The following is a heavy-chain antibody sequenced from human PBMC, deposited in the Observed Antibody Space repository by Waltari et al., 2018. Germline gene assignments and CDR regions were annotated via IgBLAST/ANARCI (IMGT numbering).Heavy chain of an antibody. J-gene: IGHJ4*02. D-gene: IGHD3-9*01. CDR2: IGGNGRAS. V-gene: IGHV3-43*01. CDR3: AKEHDTGWPTLDS. CDR1: GFTFKRFS. Sequence: EVHLVESGGLVAEPGGSLRLSCAASGFTFKRFSMHWVRQRPGRGLGWLSFIGGNGRASLYADSVGGRFIVSRDNNRNALYLQMNSLSAEDTALYYCAKEHDTGWPTLDSWGQGTLVTVYS.